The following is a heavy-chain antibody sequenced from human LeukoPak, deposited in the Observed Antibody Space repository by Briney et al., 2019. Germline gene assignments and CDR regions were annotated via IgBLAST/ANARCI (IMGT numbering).Heavy chain of an antibody. CDR1: GGSISSSSYY. V-gene: IGHV4-39*01. Sequence: LETLSLTCTVSGGSISSSSYYWGWIRQPPGKGLEWIGSIYYSGSTYYNPSLKSRVTISVDTSKNQFSLKLSSVTAADTAVYYCASVVAGTPDYWGQGTLVTVSS. J-gene: IGHJ4*02. CDR3: ASVVAGTPDY. CDR2: IYYSGST. D-gene: IGHD6-19*01.